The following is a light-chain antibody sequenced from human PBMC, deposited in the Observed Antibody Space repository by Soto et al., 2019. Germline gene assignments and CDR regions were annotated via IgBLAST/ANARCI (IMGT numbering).Light chain of an antibody. Sequence: DIHMTQSPSTLSGSVGDRFTITCRASQTISSWLAWYQQKPGKAPKLLIYRASTLKSGVPSRFSGSGSGTELTLTISSMKNDDFATYYCQHYNSYSEAFGHGTKVDIK. CDR3: QHYNSYSEA. CDR1: QTISSW. V-gene: IGKV1-5*03. CDR2: RAS. J-gene: IGKJ1*01.